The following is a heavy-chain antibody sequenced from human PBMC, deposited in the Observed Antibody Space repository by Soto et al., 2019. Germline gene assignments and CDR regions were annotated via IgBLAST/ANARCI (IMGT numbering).Heavy chain of an antibody. V-gene: IGHV3-33*01. Sequence: PGGSLRLSCAASGFTFSTYGMHWVRQAPGKGLEWVAIIWNDGSNKYYADSVKGRFTISRDNSKNTLYLQMNSLRAEDTAVYYCARALHDILTGYPLDDPLPDYWGQGTLVTVSS. CDR2: IWNDGSNK. D-gene: IGHD3-9*01. CDR1: GFTFSTYG. CDR3: ARALHDILTGYPLDDPLPDY. J-gene: IGHJ4*02.